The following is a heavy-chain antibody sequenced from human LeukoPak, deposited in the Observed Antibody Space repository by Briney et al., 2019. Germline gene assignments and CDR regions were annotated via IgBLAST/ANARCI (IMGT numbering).Heavy chain of an antibody. V-gene: IGHV3-33*01. J-gene: IGHJ6*02. CDR2: IWYDGSNQ. Sequence: PAGSLTLSCTASGVTFNSYGIHWVRQAPGKGLEWVAVIWYDGSNQYYADSVKGRFTISRDNSKNTLYLQMNSLRAEDTAVYYCARNLPPYGMDVWGQGTTVTVSS. CDR1: GVTFNSYG. CDR3: ARNLPPYGMDV.